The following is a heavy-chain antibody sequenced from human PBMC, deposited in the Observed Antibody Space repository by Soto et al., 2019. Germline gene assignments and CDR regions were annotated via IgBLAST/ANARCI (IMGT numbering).Heavy chain of an antibody. CDR3: ARDISGPSYYYYYGMDV. CDR1: GDSISSGDYY. V-gene: IGHV4-31*03. Sequence: QVQLQESGPGLVKPSETLSLTCTVSGDSISSGDYYWTWIRQQPGKGLEWIGNIYYSGSTYYNPSLRSRLTILVDTSNNQISLKLSSVTAADTAVYYCARDISGPSYYYYYGMDVWGQGTTVTVSS. J-gene: IGHJ6*02. D-gene: IGHD1-26*01. CDR2: IYYSGST.